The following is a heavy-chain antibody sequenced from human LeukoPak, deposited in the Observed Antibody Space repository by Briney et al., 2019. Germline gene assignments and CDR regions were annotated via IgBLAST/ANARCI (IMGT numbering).Heavy chain of an antibody. CDR3: AKDIEAGYSSSWTIEY. D-gene: IGHD6-13*01. J-gene: IGHJ4*02. V-gene: IGHV3-30*18. CDR2: ISYDGRNK. Sequence: PGVSLRLSCVASGFTFSSYGMHWVRQAPGKGLEWVALISYDGRNKYYVDSVKGRFTISRDNSKNTLYLQMNSLRAEDTAVYYCAKDIEAGYSSSWTIEYWGQGTLVTVSS. CDR1: GFTFSSYG.